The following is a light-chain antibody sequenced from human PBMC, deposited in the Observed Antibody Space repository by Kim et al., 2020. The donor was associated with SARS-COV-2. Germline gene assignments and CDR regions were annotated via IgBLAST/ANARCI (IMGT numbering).Light chain of an antibody. CDR3: QQYGNSPRK. CDR1: QSVSSNY. V-gene: IGKV3-20*01. Sequence: EIVLTQSPGTLSLSPGERATLSCRASQSVSSNYLAWYQQKPGQAPRLLIYGASTRATGIPDRFSGSGSGTDFTLTVSRLEPEDFAVYYCQQYGNSPRKFGQGTKVDIK. J-gene: IGKJ1*01. CDR2: GAS.